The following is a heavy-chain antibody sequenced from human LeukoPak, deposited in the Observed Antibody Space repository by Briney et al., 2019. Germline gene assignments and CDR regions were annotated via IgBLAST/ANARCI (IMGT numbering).Heavy chain of an antibody. V-gene: IGHV4-31*03. CDR3: ARHTGGIAAAGYYFDY. Sequence: PSQTLSLTCTVSGGSISSGGYYWSWIRQHPGKGLEWIGYIYYSGSTYYNPSLKSRVTISVDTSKNQFSLKLSSVTAADTAVYYCARHTGGIAAAGYYFDYWGQGTLVTVSS. J-gene: IGHJ4*02. D-gene: IGHD6-13*01. CDR1: GGSISSGGYY. CDR2: IYYSGST.